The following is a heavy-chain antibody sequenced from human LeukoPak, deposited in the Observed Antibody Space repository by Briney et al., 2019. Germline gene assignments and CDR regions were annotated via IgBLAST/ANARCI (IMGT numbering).Heavy chain of an antibody. J-gene: IGHJ4*02. CDR3: ARDGVSVMPEFDF. CDR2: IYCKDGAT. D-gene: IGHD5/OR15-5a*01. Sequence: VSVKVSCKASGYTFSDYYIYWVRQAPGQGLEWMGWIYCKDGATKYAEKFEGRVTMTRDTSIDTVYMELSGLTSDDTAVFYCARDGVSVMPEFDFWGQGTLVTVSS. CDR1: GYTFSDYY. V-gene: IGHV1-2*02.